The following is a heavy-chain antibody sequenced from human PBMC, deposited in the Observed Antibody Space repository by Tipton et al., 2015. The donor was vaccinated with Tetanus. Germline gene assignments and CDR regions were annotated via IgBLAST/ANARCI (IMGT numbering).Heavy chain of an antibody. CDR1: GGSVRGGDYQ. D-gene: IGHD3-3*01. J-gene: IGHJ4*02. CDR2: ISYSGGT. CDR3: ARANYEFPKKGPFDS. Sequence: TLSLTCTISGGSVRGGDYQWNWIRQTPGKGLEWLAYISYSGGTTSNYSLKNRITVSQDTSKNQFSLKLTSVTAADTAVYYCARANYEFPKKGPFDSWGRGTLVIVSS. V-gene: IGHV4-61*08.